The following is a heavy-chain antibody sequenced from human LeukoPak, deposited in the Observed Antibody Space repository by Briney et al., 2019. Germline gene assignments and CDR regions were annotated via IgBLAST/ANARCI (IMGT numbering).Heavy chain of an antibody. J-gene: IGHJ3*02. CDR3: ARPSDTAMSYDAFDI. Sequence: GESLQISCKVSGYILTNNWIGWVRPVPGKGLEWMGLIYPGYSDAKYSPSFQGQVTFSVDKSISTAYLQWSSLKASDTAMYYCARPSDTAMSYDAFDIWGQGTMVTVSS. CDR1: GYILTNNW. CDR2: IYPGYSDA. V-gene: IGHV5-51*01. D-gene: IGHD5-18*01.